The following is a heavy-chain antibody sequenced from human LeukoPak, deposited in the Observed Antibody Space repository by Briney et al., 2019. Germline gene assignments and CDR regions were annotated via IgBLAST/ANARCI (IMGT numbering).Heavy chain of an antibody. D-gene: IGHD2-21*01. Sequence: PSETLSLTCAVYGGSFSGYYWSWIRQPPGKGLEWIGEINHSGSTNYNPSLKSRVTISVDTSKNQFSLKLSSVTAADTAVYYCARGALAYCGGDYYFGWFDPWGQGTLVTVSS. V-gene: IGHV4-34*01. CDR3: ARGALAYCGGDYYFGWFDP. CDR2: INHSGST. CDR1: GGSFSGYY. J-gene: IGHJ5*02.